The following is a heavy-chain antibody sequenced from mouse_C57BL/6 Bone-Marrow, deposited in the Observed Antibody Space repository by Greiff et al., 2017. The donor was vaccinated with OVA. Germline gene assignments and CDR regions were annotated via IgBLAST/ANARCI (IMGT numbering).Heavy chain of an antibody. Sequence: MESCKASGYTFTSYGISWVKQRTGQGLEWIGEIYPRSGNTYYNEKFKGKATLTADKSSSTAYMELRSLTSEDSAVYFCARNYGSSPDYWGQGTTLTVSS. CDR1: GYTFTSYG. CDR2: IYPRSGNT. D-gene: IGHD1-1*01. V-gene: IGHV1-81*01. CDR3: ARNYGSSPDY. J-gene: IGHJ2*01.